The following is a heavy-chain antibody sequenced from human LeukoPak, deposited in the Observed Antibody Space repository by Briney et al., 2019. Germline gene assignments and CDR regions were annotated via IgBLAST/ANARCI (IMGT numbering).Heavy chain of an antibody. Sequence: SVKVSCKASGGTFSSYAISWVRQAPGQGLEWMGGIIPIFGTANYAQKFQGRVTITADESTSTAYMELSSLRSEGTAVYYCARGIVVVVAATRGYYYGMDVWGQGTTVTVSS. J-gene: IGHJ6*02. CDR3: ARGIVVVVAATRGYYYGMDV. V-gene: IGHV1-69*13. D-gene: IGHD2-15*01. CDR1: GGTFSSYA. CDR2: IIPIFGTA.